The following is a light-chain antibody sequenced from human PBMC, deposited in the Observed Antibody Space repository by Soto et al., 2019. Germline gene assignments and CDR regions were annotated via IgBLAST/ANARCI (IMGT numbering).Light chain of an antibody. CDR2: EVR. J-gene: IGLJ1*01. CDR1: SSDIGHYNY. Sequence: QSALTQPASVSGSPGQSITISCTGTSSDIGHYNYVSWYQQHPGKVPKLIISEVRNRPSGVSDRFSGSKSGNSASLTISGLQTEDEAYYYCTSYTTTSTQVFGSGTQLTVL. CDR3: TSYTTTSTQV. V-gene: IGLV2-14*01.